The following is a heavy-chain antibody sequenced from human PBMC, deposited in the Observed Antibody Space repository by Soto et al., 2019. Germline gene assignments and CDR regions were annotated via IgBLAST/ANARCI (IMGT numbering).Heavy chain of an antibody. V-gene: IGHV3-21*01. Sequence: EVQLLESGGGLVQPGGSLRLSCAASGFTFSSYSMNWVRQAPGKGLEWVSSISSSSSYIYYADSVKGRFTISRDNAKNSLYLQMNSLRAEDTAVYYCARAILMVRGVISCFDPWGQGTLVTVSS. CDR3: ARAILMVRGVISCFDP. D-gene: IGHD3-10*01. CDR1: GFTFSSYS. CDR2: ISSSSSYI. J-gene: IGHJ5*02.